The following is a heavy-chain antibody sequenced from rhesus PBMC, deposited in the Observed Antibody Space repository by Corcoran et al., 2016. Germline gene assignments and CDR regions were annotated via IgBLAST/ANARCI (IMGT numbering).Heavy chain of an antibody. CDR1: GVPISNSW. J-gene: IGHJ4*01. V-gene: IGHV4-80*01. CDR3: ATESLAHS. D-gene: IGHD3-3*01. Sequence: QVQLRESGPGRGKASETLSLTCIVYGVPISNSWWSWFRQSPGKGLEWIGEVNGKTGVAFYKPSLQSRVTFSLGASQNQFFLRLSFLTAADTAVYFCATESLAHSWGQGILVTVSS. CDR2: VNGKTGVA.